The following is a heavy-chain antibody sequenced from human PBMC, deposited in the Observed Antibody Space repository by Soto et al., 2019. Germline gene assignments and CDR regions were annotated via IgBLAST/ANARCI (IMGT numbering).Heavy chain of an antibody. CDR3: ARTGYGDYEDY. D-gene: IGHD4-17*01. Sequence: QLQLQESGPGLVKPSETLSLTCTVSGGSISSSSYYWGWIRQPPGKGLEWIGSIYYSGSTYYNPSLKSRVTISVDTSKNQFSLKMSSVTAADTAVYYCARTGYGDYEDYWGQGTLVTVSS. V-gene: IGHV4-39*01. J-gene: IGHJ4*02. CDR1: GGSISSSSYY. CDR2: IYYSGST.